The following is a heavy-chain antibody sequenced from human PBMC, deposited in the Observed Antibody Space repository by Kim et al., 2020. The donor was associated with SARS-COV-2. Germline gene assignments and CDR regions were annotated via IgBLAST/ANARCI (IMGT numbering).Heavy chain of an antibody. V-gene: IGHV1-2*06. Sequence: ASVKVSCKASGYTFTGYYMHWVRQAPGQGLEWMGRINPNSGGTNYAQKFQGRVTMTRDTSISTAYMELSRLRSDDTAVYYCARAPYTWASLSFWGEDNWNDVGAFDIWGQGTMVTVSS. CDR3: ARAPYTWASLSFWGEDNWNDVGAFDI. D-gene: IGHD1-20*01. CDR2: INPNSGGT. J-gene: IGHJ3*02. CDR1: GYTFTGYY.